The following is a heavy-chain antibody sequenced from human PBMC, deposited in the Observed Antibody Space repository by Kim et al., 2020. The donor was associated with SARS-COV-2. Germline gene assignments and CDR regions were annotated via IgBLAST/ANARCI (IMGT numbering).Heavy chain of an antibody. V-gene: IGHV3-73*01. Sequence: GGSLRLSCAASGFTFSGSAMHWVRQAPGKGLEWVARIRCEASGNDTAYSVSRQVRITIASSESTITVQLQMLSVKTADPSVYSCATVPGTPLASWASFD. CDR1: GFTFSGSA. CDR2: IRCEASGNDT. CDR3: ATVPGTPLASWASFD. D-gene: IGHD1-1*01. J-gene: IGHJ3*02.